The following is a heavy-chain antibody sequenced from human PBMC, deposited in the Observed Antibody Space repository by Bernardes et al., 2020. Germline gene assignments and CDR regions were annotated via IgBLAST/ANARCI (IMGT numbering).Heavy chain of an antibody. CDR2: IKRDGSET. J-gene: IGHJ6*02. Sequence: GGSLRLSCAGSGFAFSDYWMTWVRQAPGKGLEWVANIKRDGSETYYVDSVKGRFTISRDNAKNLVFLQMNGLRAEDTAVFYCVRSAGMDVWGQGTMVTVSS. CDR1: GFAFSDYW. CDR3: VRSAGMDV. V-gene: IGHV3-7*03.